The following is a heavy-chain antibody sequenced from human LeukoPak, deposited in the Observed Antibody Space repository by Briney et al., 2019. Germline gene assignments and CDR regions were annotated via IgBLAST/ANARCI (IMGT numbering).Heavy chain of an antibody. CDR2: INHSGST. V-gene: IGHV4-34*01. D-gene: IGHD6-13*01. J-gene: IGHJ4*02. CDR3: ARTSSSSWYSSDY. Sequence: PSETLSLTCAVYGVSFSGYYWSWIRQPPGKGLEWIGEINHSGSTNYNPSLQSRVTMSVDTSKNQFSLRLSSVTAADTAVYYCARTSSSSWYSSDYWGQGTLVTVSS. CDR1: GVSFSGYY.